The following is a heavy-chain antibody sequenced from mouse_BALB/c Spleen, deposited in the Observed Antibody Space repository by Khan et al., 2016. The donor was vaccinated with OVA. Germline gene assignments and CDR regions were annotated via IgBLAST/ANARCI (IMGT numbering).Heavy chain of an antibody. CDR1: GYSFTGYF. D-gene: IGHD1-1*01. Sequence: VQLKQSGPELVRPGASVKISCKASGYSFTGYFMNWVMQSHGKSLEWIGRINPHIGETFYNQKFKDKATLTVDESSNTAHMELRSLVSEDSAVYYCTRIYRSDFDYWGQGTTLTVSS. J-gene: IGHJ2*01. CDR2: INPHIGET. CDR3: TRIYRSDFDY. V-gene: IGHV1-20*02.